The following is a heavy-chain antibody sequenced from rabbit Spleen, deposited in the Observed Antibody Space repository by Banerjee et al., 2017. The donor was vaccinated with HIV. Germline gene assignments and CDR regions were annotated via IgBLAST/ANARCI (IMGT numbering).Heavy chain of an antibody. CDR2: INAATGKP. V-gene: IGHV1S45*01. D-gene: IGHD7-1*01. CDR1: GFSFSNKAV. CDR3: ARDTGTSTDPAYFNL. Sequence: QEQLVESGGGLVKPTGSLKLSCTASGFSFSNKAVMCWVRQAPGKGLEWIACINAATGKPVYATWAKGRFTISRTSSTTVTLQMTSLTAADTATYFCARDTGTSTDPAYFNLWGPGTLVTVS. J-gene: IGHJ4*01.